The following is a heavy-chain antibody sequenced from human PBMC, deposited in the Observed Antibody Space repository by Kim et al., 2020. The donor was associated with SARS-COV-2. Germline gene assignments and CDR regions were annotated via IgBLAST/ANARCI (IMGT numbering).Heavy chain of an antibody. J-gene: IGHJ6*02. CDR1: GFTFSSYA. CDR3: AKVKGLVRGYYYGMDV. D-gene: IGHD6-13*01. V-gene: IGHV3-23*01. Sequence: GGSLRLSCAASGFTFSSYAMSWVRQAPGKGLEWVSAISGSGGSTYYADSVKGRFTISRDNSKNTLYLQMNSLRAEDTAVYYCAKVKGLVRGYYYGMDVWGQGTTVTVSS. CDR2: ISGSGGST.